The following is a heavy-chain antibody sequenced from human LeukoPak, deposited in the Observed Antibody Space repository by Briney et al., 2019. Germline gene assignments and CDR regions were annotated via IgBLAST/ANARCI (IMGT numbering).Heavy chain of an antibody. V-gene: IGHV3-30*18. CDR1: GFTFSSYG. J-gene: IGHJ4*02. D-gene: IGHD3-10*01. CDR2: ISYDGSNK. CDR3: AKESLEYYYGSGSYPDY. Sequence: PGGSLRLSCAASGFTFSSYGMHWVRQAPGKGLEWVAVISYDGSNKYYADSVKGRFTISRDNSKNTLYLRMNSLRVEDTAVYYCAKESLEYYYGSGSYPDYWGQGTLVTVSS.